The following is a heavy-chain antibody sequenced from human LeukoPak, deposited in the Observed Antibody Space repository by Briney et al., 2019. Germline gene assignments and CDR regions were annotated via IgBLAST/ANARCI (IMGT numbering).Heavy chain of an antibody. J-gene: IGHJ4*02. CDR2: IKQDGSEK. D-gene: IGHD3-10*01. CDR3: ASIVEEFGELLYDY. Sequence: GGSLRLSCAVSGFTFSSYWTSWVRQAPGRGLEWVANIKQDGSEKYYVDSVKGRFTISRDNTKNSLYLQMNSLRAEDTAVYYCASIVEEFGELLYDYWGQGTLVTVSS. CDR1: GFTFSSYW. V-gene: IGHV3-7*01.